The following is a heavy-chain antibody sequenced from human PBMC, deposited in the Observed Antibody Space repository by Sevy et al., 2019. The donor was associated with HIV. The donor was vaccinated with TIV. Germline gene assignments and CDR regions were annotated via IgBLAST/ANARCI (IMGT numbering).Heavy chain of an antibody. CDR2: ISYDGSNK. D-gene: IGHD2-2*01. J-gene: IGHJ6*02. CDR3: ARGMDGRYCSSTSCRGPNYYYYGMDV. Sequence: GGSLRLSCAASGFTFSSYAMHWVRQAPGKGLEWVAVISYDGSNKYYADSVKGRFTMSRDNSKNTLYLQMKGLRAEDTAVYYCARGMDGRYCSSTSCRGPNYYYYGMDVWGQGTTVTVSS. V-gene: IGHV3-30-3*01. CDR1: GFTFSSYA.